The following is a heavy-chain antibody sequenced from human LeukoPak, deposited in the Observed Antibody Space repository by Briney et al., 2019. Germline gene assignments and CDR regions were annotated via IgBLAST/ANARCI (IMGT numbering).Heavy chain of an antibody. CDR1: GFTFSSYE. CDR3: ARRGFYDTSGYLFDH. D-gene: IGHD3-22*01. V-gene: IGHV3-48*03. CDR2: ISTSGSPI. J-gene: IGHJ4*02. Sequence: GGSLRLSCAAPGFTFSSYEMNWVRQAPGKGLEWVSYISTSGSPIYYGNSVKGRFTISRDNAKNSLYLQMNSLRAEDTALYYCARRGFYDTSGYLFDHWGQGTLVTVSS.